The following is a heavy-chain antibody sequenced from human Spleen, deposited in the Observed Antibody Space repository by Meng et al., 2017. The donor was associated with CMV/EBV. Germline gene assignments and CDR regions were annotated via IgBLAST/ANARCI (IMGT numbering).Heavy chain of an antibody. J-gene: IGHJ4*02. CDR2: IKQDGSEK. V-gene: IGHV3-7*01. CDR3: ARIGGAARDY. CDR1: GFTFSSYW. D-gene: IGHD6-6*01. Sequence: GESLKISCAASGFTFSSYWMSWVRQAPGKGLEWVANIKQDGSEKYYVDSVKGRFTISRDNAKNSLYLQMNSLRAEDTAVYYCARIGGAARDYWGQGTLVTVSS.